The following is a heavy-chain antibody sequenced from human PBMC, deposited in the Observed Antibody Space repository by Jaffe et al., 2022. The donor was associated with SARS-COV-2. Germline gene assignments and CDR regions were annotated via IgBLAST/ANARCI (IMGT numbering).Heavy chain of an antibody. D-gene: IGHD1-26*01. CDR3: ARGRLAGSGTTDY. CDR1: GFTFSNYW. Sequence: EVQLVESGGGLVQPGGSLRLSCATSGFTFSNYWMHWVRQAPGKGLVWVSRVNADGSSANYADSVKGRFTISRDNAKNTLFLQMNSLRAEDAAVYYCARGRLAGSGTTDYWGQGTLLTVSS. CDR2: VNADGSSA. V-gene: IGHV3-74*01. J-gene: IGHJ4*02.